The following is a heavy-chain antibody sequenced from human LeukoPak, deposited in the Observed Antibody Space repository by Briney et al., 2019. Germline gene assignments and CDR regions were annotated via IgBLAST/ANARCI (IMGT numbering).Heavy chain of an antibody. D-gene: IGHD6-19*01. CDR3: ARDLGSGWSGFDY. J-gene: IGHJ4*02. V-gene: IGHV4-59*01. Sequence: SETLSLTCTVSGGSISSYYWSWIRQPPGKGLEWIGYIYYSGSTNYNPSLKSRVTISVDTSKNQFSLKLSSVTAAGTAVYYCARDLGSGWSGFDYWGQGTLVTVSS. CDR2: IYYSGST. CDR1: GGSISSYY.